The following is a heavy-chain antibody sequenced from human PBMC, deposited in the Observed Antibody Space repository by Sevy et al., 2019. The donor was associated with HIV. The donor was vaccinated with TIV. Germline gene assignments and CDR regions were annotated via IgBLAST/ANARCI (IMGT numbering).Heavy chain of an antibody. D-gene: IGHD7-27*01. J-gene: IGHJ4*02. V-gene: IGHV3-7*03. CDR3: ARSWDYWGQMGY. CDR2: IKQDGSDQ. Sequence: GGSLRLSCAASGFTLNKYWMTWVRQAPGKGLEWVANIKQDGSDQYYMESVKGRFNISRDNTKNSLYLQLNSLRAEDTAVYYCARSWDYWGQMGYWGQGTLVTVSS. CDR1: GFTLNKYW.